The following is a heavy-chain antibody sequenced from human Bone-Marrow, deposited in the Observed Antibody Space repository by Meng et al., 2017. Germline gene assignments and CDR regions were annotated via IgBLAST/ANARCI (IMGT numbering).Heavy chain of an antibody. CDR3: AREGQGFGELLSGRNYYYGMDV. J-gene: IGHJ6*02. CDR2: ISAYNGNT. Sequence: ASVKVSCKASGYTFTSYGISWVRQAPGQGLEWMGWISAYNGNTNYAQKLQGTVTMTTDTSTSTAYMELRSLRSDDTAVYYCAREGQGFGELLSGRNYYYGMDVWGQGTTVTVSS. CDR1: GYTFTSYG. V-gene: IGHV1-18*01. D-gene: IGHD3-10*01.